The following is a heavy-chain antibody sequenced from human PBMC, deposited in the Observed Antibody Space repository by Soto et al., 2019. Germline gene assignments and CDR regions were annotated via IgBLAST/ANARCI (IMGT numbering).Heavy chain of an antibody. CDR1: GGSFSGYY. Sequence: SETLSLTCAVYGGSFSGYYWSWIRQPPGKGLEWIGEINHSGSTNYNPSLKSRVTISVDTSKNQFSLKLSSVTAADTAVYYCARGRVVPICTNGVCPKVPDDQADYGDYPTFDYWGQGTLVTVSS. J-gene: IGHJ4*02. V-gene: IGHV4-34*01. D-gene: IGHD2-8*01. CDR3: ARGRVVPICTNGVCPKVPDDQADYGDYPTFDY. CDR2: INHSGST.